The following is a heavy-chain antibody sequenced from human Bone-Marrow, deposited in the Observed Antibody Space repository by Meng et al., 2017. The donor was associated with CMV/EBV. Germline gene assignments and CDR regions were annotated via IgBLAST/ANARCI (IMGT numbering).Heavy chain of an antibody. Sequence: SETLSLTCAVYGGSLTDYDWGWIRQSPGKGLEWIGDINDSGSTKYNPSLQRRVTISVDTARNQFSLKVRFVTAADTAVYYCARSPFWSGYHYYFDYWGQGTLVTVSS. J-gene: IGHJ4*02. CDR1: GGSLTDYD. CDR2: INDSGST. D-gene: IGHD3-3*01. CDR3: ARSPFWSGYHYYFDY. V-gene: IGHV4-34*01.